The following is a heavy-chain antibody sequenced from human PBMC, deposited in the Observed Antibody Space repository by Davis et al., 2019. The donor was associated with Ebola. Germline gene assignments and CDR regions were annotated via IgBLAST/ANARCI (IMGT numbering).Heavy chain of an antibody. CDR2: IYNNGRT. Sequence: SETLSLTCTVSGGSISSSYWSWIRQPPGKGLEWMGYIYNNGRTKDNPSLKSRVTISVDTSKNQFSLRLSSVTTADTAVYYCARVNSSGLDYWGQGTLVTVSS. V-gene: IGHV4-59*01. J-gene: IGHJ4*02. CDR1: GGSISSSY. D-gene: IGHD3-22*01. CDR3: ARVNSSGLDY.